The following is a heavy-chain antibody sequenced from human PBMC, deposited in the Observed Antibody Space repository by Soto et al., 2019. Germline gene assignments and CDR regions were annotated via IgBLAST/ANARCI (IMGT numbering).Heavy chain of an antibody. J-gene: IGHJ4*02. CDR2: IRGSGGST. CDR3: SGALELEHPPGV. V-gene: IGHV3-23*01. Sequence: EVQLLESGGGLVQPGGYLRLSCAAYGFTFSSYAMSWVRQAPGKGLEWVSAIRGSGGSTYDADSVKGRFTISRDNSKNTLYLHMNSLSAEDTAVYYCSGALELEHPPGVWGQGPMVTVSS. CDR1: GFTFSSYA. D-gene: IGHD1-7*01.